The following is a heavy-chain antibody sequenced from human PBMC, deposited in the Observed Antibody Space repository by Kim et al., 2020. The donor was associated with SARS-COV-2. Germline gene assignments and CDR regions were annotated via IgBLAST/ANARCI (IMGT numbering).Heavy chain of an antibody. D-gene: IGHD3-10*01. CDR3: ARICPWFGEITCYYGMDV. CDR1: GYSFTSYW. CDR2: IYPGDSDT. Sequence: GESLKISCKGSGYSFTSYWIGWVRQMPGKGLEWMGIIYPGDSDTRYSPSFQGQVTISADKSISTAYLQWSSLKASDTAMYYCARICPWFGEITCYYGMDVWGQGTTVTVSS. V-gene: IGHV5-51*01. J-gene: IGHJ6*02.